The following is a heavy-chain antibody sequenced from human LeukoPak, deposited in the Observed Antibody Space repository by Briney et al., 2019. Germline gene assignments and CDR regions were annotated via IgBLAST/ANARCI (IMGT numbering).Heavy chain of an antibody. D-gene: IGHD6-25*01. J-gene: IGHJ6*02. Sequence: SETLSLTCAVPGGSISSGGYSWSWIRQPPGKGLEWIGEINHSGSTNYNPSLKSRVTISVDTSKNQFSLKLSSVTAADTAVYYCARGRPRLGYYGMDVWGQGTTVTISS. CDR2: INHSGST. V-gene: IGHV4-34*01. CDR3: ARGRPRLGYYGMDV. CDR1: GGSISSGGYS.